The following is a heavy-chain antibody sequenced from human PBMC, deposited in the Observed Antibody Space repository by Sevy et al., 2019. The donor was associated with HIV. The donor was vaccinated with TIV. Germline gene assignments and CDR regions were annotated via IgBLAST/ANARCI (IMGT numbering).Heavy chain of an antibody. J-gene: IGHJ4*02. V-gene: IGHV3-21*01. CDR1: GFSFNTYT. D-gene: IGHD1-26*01. Sequence: GGCLRLSCAASGFSFNTYTFCWVRQAPGEGLEWISSISSSGVYEYYADSVRGRFTISRDNAKNSLSLQMNGLRVEDTGVYYCARVPDSGGRGRADYWGQGTRVTVSS. CDR3: ARVPDSGGRGRADY. CDR2: ISSSGVYE.